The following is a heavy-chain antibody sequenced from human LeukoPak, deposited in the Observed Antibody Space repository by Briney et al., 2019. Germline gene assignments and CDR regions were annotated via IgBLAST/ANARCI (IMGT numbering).Heavy chain of an antibody. V-gene: IGHV1-69*05. CDR3: ARLSSSGWYVDY. CDR1: GYTFTSYG. Sequence: VASVKVSCKASGYTFTSYGISWVRQAPGQGLEWMGGIIPIFGTANYAQKFQGRVTMTRDTSTSTVYMELSSLRSEDTAVYYCARLSSSGWYVDYWGQGTLVTVSS. CDR2: IIPIFGTA. D-gene: IGHD6-19*01. J-gene: IGHJ4*02.